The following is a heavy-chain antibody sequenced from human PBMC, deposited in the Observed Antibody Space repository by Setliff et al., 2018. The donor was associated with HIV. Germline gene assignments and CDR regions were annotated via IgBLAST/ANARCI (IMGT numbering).Heavy chain of an antibody. V-gene: IGHV1-18*04. CDR2: INPYSGKT. D-gene: IGHD6-19*01. CDR3: AREGLAVAGLNWFDP. Sequence: ASVKVSCKASGYTFSSYGISWVRQAPGQGLEWMGWINPYSGKTSYAQRLQGRVTMTTDTSTSTAYMELRRLTFDDTAVYYCAREGLAVAGLNWFDPWGQGTLVTVSS. J-gene: IGHJ5*02. CDR1: GYTFSSYG.